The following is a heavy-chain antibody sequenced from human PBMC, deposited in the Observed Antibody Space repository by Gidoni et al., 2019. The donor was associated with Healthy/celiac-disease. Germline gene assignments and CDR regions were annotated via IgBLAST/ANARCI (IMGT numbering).Heavy chain of an antibody. Sequence: QLQLQESGPGLVTPSETLSLPCTVSGGSISSSSYYWGWIRQPPGKVMEWIGSIYYSGSTYYTPSLKSRVTISVDTSKNQFSLKLSSVTAADTAVYYWARRPHGFNFYYYYMDVWGKGTTVTVSS. CDR2: IYYSGST. CDR1: GGSISSSSYY. V-gene: IGHV4-39*01. J-gene: IGHJ6*03. CDR3: ARRPHGFNFYYYYMDV.